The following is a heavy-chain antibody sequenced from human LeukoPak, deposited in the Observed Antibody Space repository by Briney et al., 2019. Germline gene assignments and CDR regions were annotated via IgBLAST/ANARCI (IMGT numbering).Heavy chain of an antibody. D-gene: IGHD2-15*01. CDR2: MNPNSGNT. Sequence: ASVKVSCKASGYTFISYDINWVRQATGQGLEWMGWMNPNSGNTGYAQKFQGRVTMTRNTSISTAYMELSSLRSEDTAVYYCARGRRYCSGGSCYGHSWFDPWGQGTLVTVSS. CDR1: GYTFISYD. J-gene: IGHJ5*02. V-gene: IGHV1-8*01. CDR3: ARGRRYCSGGSCYGHSWFDP.